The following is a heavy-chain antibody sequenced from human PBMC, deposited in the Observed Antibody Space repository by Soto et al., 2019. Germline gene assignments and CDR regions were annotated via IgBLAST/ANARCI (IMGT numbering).Heavy chain of an antibody. CDR1: GGTFSNYV. D-gene: IGHD1-7*01. CDR2: IIPISGAA. V-gene: IGHV1-69*06. J-gene: IGHJ4*02. Sequence: QVQLVQSGAEVKKPGSSVKVSWMASGGTFSNYVVNWVRQAPGQGLEWMGRIIPISGAANYAQKFQGRVTITADKSTSTSYMELSSLRSEDTAVYYCARDMTRTVVPYFDFWGQGTLVTVSS. CDR3: ARDMTRTVVPYFDF.